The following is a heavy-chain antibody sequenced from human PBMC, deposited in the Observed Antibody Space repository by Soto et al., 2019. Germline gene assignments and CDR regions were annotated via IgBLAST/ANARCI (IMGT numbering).Heavy chain of an antibody. J-gene: IGHJ2*01. Sequence: GGSLRLSCAASGFTFSSYSMNWVRQAPGKGLEWVSSISSSSSYIYYADSVKGRFTISRDNAKNSLYLQMNSLRAEDTAVYYCARDGRDDYGGNSGYWYFDLWGRGTLVTVSS. V-gene: IGHV3-21*01. CDR2: ISSSSSYI. CDR3: ARDGRDDYGGNSGYWYFDL. CDR1: GFTFSSYS. D-gene: IGHD4-17*01.